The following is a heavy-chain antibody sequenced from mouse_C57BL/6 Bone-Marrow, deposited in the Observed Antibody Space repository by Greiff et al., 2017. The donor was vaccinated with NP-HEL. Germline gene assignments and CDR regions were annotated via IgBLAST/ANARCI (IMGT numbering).Heavy chain of an antibody. CDR3: ARNYDYDGGYYFDY. CDR2: IWSGGST. J-gene: IGHJ2*01. Sequence: QVQLQQSGPGLVQPSQSLSITCTVSGFSLTSYGVHWVRQSPGKGLEWLGVIWSGGSTDYNAAFISRLSISKDNSKSQVFFKMNSLQADDTAIYYWARNYDYDGGYYFDYWGQGTTLTVSS. CDR1: GFSLTSYG. D-gene: IGHD2-4*01. V-gene: IGHV2-2*01.